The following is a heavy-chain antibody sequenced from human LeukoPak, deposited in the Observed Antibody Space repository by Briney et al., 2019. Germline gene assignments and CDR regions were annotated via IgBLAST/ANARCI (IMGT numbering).Heavy chain of an antibody. Sequence: GGSLRLSCAASGFTFSSYAMSWVRQAPGKGLEWVSAISGSGGSTYYADSVKGRFTTSRDNSKNTLYLQMNSLRAEDTAVYYCAKGSYYNEGSFDYWGQGTLVTVSS. CDR2: ISGSGGST. D-gene: IGHD3-10*01. V-gene: IGHV3-23*01. CDR3: AKGSYYNEGSFDY. CDR1: GFTFSSYA. J-gene: IGHJ4*02.